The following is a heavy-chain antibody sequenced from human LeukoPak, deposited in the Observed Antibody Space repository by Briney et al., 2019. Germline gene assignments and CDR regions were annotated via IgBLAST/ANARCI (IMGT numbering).Heavy chain of an antibody. Sequence: ETLSLTCTVSGGSISSYYWSWIRQPPGKGLEWIGYIYTSGSTNYNPSLKSRVTISVDTSKNQFSLKLSSVTAADTAVYYCARQRSSAQYTWFDPWGQGTLVTVSP. V-gene: IGHV4-4*09. CDR3: ARQRSSAQYTWFDP. CDR2: IYTSGST. J-gene: IGHJ5*02. CDR1: GGSISSYY. D-gene: IGHD3-22*01.